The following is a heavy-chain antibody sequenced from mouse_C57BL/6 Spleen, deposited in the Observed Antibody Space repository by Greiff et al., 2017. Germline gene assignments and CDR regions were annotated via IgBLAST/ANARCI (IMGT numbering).Heavy chain of an antibody. V-gene: IGHV1-55*01. J-gene: IGHJ4*01. D-gene: IGHD1-1*01. CDR2: IYPGSGST. CDR1: GYTFTSYW. Sequence: QVQLQQPGAELVKPGASVKMSCKASGYTFTSYWITWVKQRPGQGLEWIGDIYPGSGSTNYNEKFKSKATLTVDTSSSTAYMQLSSLTSEDSAVYYCARGHYYGSSDEAMDYWGQGTSVTVSS. CDR3: ARGHYYGSSDEAMDY.